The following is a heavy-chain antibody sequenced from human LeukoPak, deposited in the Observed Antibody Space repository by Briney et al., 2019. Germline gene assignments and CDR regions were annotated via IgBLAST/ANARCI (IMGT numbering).Heavy chain of an antibody. J-gene: IGHJ4*02. V-gene: IGHV1-46*01. Sequence: GASVKVSCKASGYTFTSYYMHWVRQAPGQGLEWMGIINPSGGSRSTSYAQKFQGRVTMTRDTSTSTVYMELSSLRSEDTAVCYCARALAPFGPGSYAFDCWGQGTLVTVSS. CDR1: GYTFTSYY. CDR3: ARALAPFGPGSYAFDC. CDR2: INPSGGSRST. D-gene: IGHD3-10*01.